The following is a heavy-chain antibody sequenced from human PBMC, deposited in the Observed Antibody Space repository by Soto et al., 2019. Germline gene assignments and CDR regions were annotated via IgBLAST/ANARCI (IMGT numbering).Heavy chain of an antibody. J-gene: IGHJ6*02. CDR2: ICYSGST. Sequence: SETLSLTCTVPGGPISSYYWSWIRQPPGKGLEWIGYICYSGSTTYNPALKSRGTISVDTSKNHFSLKLSAVTAADTAVYYCARLVVTTNDYYYYGMDVWGQGTTVTVSS. V-gene: IGHV4-59*01. CDR3: ARLVVTTNDYYYYGMDV. D-gene: IGHD4-17*01. CDR1: GGPISSYY.